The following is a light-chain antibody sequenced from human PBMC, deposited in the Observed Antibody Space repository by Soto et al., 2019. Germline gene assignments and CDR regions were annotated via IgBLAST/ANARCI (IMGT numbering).Light chain of an antibody. CDR1: QSVSYN. Sequence: EIVMTQSPATLSVSPGETATLSCRASQSVSYNLAWYQQKPGQGPRLLIYGAFTRATGIPARFSGSGSGTEFTLTIRSLQSEDFALYYCQQYKNWPPLTFGGGTKGEIK. CDR2: GAF. J-gene: IGKJ4*01. CDR3: QQYKNWPPLT. V-gene: IGKV3-15*01.